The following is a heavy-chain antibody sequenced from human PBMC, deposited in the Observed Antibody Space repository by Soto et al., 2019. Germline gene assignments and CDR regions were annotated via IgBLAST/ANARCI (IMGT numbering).Heavy chain of an antibody. J-gene: IGHJ3*02. Sequence: GESLKISCKGSGYSFTSYWIGWVRQMPGKGLEWMGIIYPGDSDTRYSPSFQGQVTISADKSISTAYLQWSSLKASDTAMYYCARPGAYCGGDCYFAFDIWGQGTMVTVSS. V-gene: IGHV5-51*01. CDR2: IYPGDSDT. CDR1: GYSFTSYW. D-gene: IGHD2-21*01. CDR3: ARPGAYCGGDCYFAFDI.